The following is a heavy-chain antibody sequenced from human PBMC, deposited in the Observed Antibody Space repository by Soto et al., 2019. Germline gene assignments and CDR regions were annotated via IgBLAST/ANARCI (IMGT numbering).Heavy chain of an antibody. Sequence: QVHLQESGPGLVAPSGTLSLTCTLSGGSVRAPDWWNWVRQSPDKGLEGIAEVHISGHSNYNPSLRSRASVSIDSSKNQFSLNLNSVTAADTAIYYCARVRQGCSANNCYFDPWGQGTQVTISS. CDR1: GGSVRAPDW. J-gene: IGHJ5*01. V-gene: IGHV4-4*02. CDR3: ARVRQGCSANNCYFDP. D-gene: IGHD1-1*01. CDR2: VHISGHS.